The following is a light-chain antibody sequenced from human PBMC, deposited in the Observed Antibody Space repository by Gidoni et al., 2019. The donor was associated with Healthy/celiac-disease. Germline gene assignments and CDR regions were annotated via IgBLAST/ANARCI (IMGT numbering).Light chain of an antibody. Sequence: QSVLTQPPSVSAAPGQKVTLSCPGSSSNIGNKYVSWYQQRPGTAPKLLIYDNNKRPSGIPDRFSGAKSGTSATLGITGLQTGDEADYYCGTWDSSLSAVVFGGGTKLTVL. CDR2: DNN. CDR1: SSNIGNKY. V-gene: IGLV1-51*01. J-gene: IGLJ2*01. CDR3: GTWDSSLSAVV.